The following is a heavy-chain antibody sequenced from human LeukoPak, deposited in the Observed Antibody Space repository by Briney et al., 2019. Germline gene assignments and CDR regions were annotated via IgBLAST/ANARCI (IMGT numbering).Heavy chain of an antibody. CDR3: ARAGRSSTSWNPDWYFDL. J-gene: IGHJ2*01. CDR2: IIPIFGTA. CDR1: GGTFSSYA. Sequence: ASVKVSCKASGGTFSSYAISWVRQAPGQGLEWMGRIIPIFGTANYAQKFQGRVTITADESTSTAYMELSSLRSEDTAVYYCARAGRSSTSWNPDWYFDLWGRGTLVTVSS. V-gene: IGHV1-69*13. D-gene: IGHD2-2*01.